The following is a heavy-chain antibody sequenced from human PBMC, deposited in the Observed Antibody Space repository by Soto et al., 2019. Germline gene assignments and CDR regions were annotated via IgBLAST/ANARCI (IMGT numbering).Heavy chain of an antibody. CDR1: GYTFTSYG. D-gene: IGHD6-13*01. V-gene: IGHV1-18*01. CDR2: ISAYNGNT. CDR3: ARQGGYISSYDVAYFDY. Sequence: GSVKVSCKASGYTFTSYGISWVRQAPGQGLEWMGWISAYNGNTNYAQKLQGRVTMTTDTSTSTAYMELRSLRSDDTAVYYCARQGGYISSYDVAYFDYWGQGTLVTVSS. J-gene: IGHJ4*02.